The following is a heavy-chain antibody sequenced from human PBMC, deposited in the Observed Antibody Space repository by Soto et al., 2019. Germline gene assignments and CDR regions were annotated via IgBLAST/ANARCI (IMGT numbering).Heavy chain of an antibody. V-gene: IGHV4-61*08. CDR1: GGSVSSDAYD. CDR3: AKGFSSGWYVDS. Sequence: QVQLQESGPGLVKPSGTLALTCSVSGGSVSSDAYDWSWIRQPTGRTLEWIGFILSGGGTSTNPSLRSRLSISVDTSRNQFSLRLTSVPASDTGVYFCAKGFSSGWYVDSWGRGTLVTVSS. CDR2: ILSGGGT. D-gene: IGHD6-19*01. J-gene: IGHJ5*01.